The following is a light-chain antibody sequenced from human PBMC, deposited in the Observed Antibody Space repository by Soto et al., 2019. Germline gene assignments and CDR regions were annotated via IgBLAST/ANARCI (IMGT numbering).Light chain of an antibody. J-gene: IGKJ5*01. CDR3: QLSQQRSSWPPIA. V-gene: IGKV3-11*01. Sequence: EIVLTQSPATLSLSPGNRVTLSCRANERISHSLAWYQQKPGQAPRILIYDASFRATGIPERFSGSGSGTDFTLSISSLEPEDFAVYYCQLSQQRSSWPPIAFGQGTRLEIK. CDR1: ERISHS. CDR2: DAS.